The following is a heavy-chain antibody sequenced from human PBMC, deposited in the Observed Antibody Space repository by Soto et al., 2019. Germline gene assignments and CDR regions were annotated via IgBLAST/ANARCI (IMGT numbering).Heavy chain of an antibody. V-gene: IGHV3-53*01. CDR1: GFSVSANY. CDR3: ARQRTNAYDDPNDALDI. D-gene: IGHD4-17*01. J-gene: IGHJ3*02. Sequence: EVPLVESGGGLIQPGGSLRLSGAASGFSVSANYMNWVRQAPGKGLQWVSLLYAGGATFYADSVKGRFTISRDSSKSTLYIQMHSLRVEDTAVYYCARQRTNAYDDPNDALDIWRQGTEV. CDR2: LYAGGAT.